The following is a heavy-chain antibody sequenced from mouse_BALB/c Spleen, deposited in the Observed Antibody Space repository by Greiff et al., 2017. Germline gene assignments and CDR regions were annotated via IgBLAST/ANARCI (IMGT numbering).Heavy chain of an antibody. CDR1: GYTFTSYV. CDR2: INPYNDGT. D-gene: IGHD1-1*01. Sequence: VQLMESGPELVKPGASVKMSCKASGYTFTSYVMHWVKQKPGQGLEWIGYINPYNDGTKYNEKFKGKATLTSDKSSSTAYMELSSLTSEDSAVYYCAREATVVATDFDVWGAGTTVTVSS. J-gene: IGHJ1*01. CDR3: AREATVVATDFDV. V-gene: IGHV1-14*01.